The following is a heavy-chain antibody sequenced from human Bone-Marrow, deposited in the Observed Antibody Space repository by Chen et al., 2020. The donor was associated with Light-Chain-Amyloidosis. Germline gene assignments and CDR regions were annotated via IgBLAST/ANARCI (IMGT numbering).Heavy chain of an antibody. J-gene: IGHJ4*02. CDR1: GFSLSTGGVA. Sequence: QITLKESGPTLVKPTQTLTLTCTFSGFSLSTGGVAVGWIRQPPGKALEWLALIYWDDDERYSPSLKSRLTIAKDTSKNQVVLTMTNMDPVDTATYYCVYREWFGYWGQGTLVIVSS. V-gene: IGHV2-5*02. CDR2: IYWDDDE. CDR3: VYREWFGY. D-gene: IGHD3-10*01.